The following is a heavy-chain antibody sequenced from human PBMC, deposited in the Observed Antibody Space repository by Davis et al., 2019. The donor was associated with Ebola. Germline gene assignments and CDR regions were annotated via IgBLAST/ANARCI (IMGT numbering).Heavy chain of an antibody. Sequence: PSETLSLTCAVYGGSFSGYYWSWIRQPPGKGLEWIGEINHSGRTNYNPSLKSRVTISVDTSKNQFSLKLSSVTAADTAVYYCARVITHEDWFDPWGQGTLVTVSS. CDR3: ARVITHEDWFDP. V-gene: IGHV4-34*01. CDR1: GGSFSGYY. D-gene: IGHD3-16*01. CDR2: INHSGRT. J-gene: IGHJ5*02.